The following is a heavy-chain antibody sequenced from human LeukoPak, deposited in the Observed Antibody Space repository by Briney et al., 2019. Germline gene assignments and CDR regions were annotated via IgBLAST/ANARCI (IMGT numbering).Heavy chain of an antibody. J-gene: IGHJ4*02. Sequence: AGGSLRLSCAASGVTFSDYVMHWVRQAPGMGLEWMAFISHDGSTKLYADSVRGRFTISRDNSKNTVFLQMNSLRPEDTAVYFCAKDGGNYYIDYWGQGTLVTVSS. CDR1: GVTFSDYV. CDR2: ISHDGSTK. V-gene: IGHV3-30*18. CDR3: AKDGGNYYIDY. D-gene: IGHD4-23*01.